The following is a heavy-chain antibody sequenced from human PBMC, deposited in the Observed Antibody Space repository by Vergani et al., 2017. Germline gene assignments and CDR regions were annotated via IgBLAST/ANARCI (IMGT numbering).Heavy chain of an antibody. CDR3: PTIGYRRWGYYFDY. D-gene: IGHD2-2*02. Sequence: QVQLQESGPGLVKPPGTLSLTCAVSGGSISRDNWWSWVRQPPGKGLEWIGQVHHSGSTSYNPSLKSLVTISVDKSKSEFYLKLSSVTAADTAVYYCPTIGYRRWGYYFDYWGQGMLVTVSS. J-gene: IGHJ4*02. CDR2: VHHSGST. V-gene: IGHV4-4*03. CDR1: GGSISRDNW.